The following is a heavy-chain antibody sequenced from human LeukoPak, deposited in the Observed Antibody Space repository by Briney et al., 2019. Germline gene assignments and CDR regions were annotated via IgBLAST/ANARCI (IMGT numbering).Heavy chain of an antibody. CDR3: ARVEWGVFVDY. CDR1: GGSISSGSYY. Sequence: SATLSLTCTVSGGSISSGSYYWSWIRQPAGKGLEWIGRIYTSGSTNYNPSLKSRVTISVDTSKNQFSLKLSSVTAADTAVYYCARVEWGVFVDYWGQGTLVTVSS. V-gene: IGHV4-61*02. CDR2: IYTSGST. J-gene: IGHJ4*02. D-gene: IGHD1-26*01.